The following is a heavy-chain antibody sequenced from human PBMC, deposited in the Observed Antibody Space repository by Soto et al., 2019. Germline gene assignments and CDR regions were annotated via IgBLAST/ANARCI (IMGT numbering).Heavy chain of an antibody. Sequence: GGSLRLSCAASGFTFSSYSMNWVRQAPGKGLEWVSSISSSSSYIYYADSVKGRFTISRDNAKNSLYLQMNSLRAEDTTEYYCARDLRLYNSNYYNVYGETPNNFDYWGQGTLVTVSS. CDR2: ISSSSSYI. D-gene: IGHD1-7*01. CDR1: GFTFSSYS. CDR3: ARDLRLYNSNYYNVYGETPNNFDY. V-gene: IGHV3-21*01. J-gene: IGHJ4*02.